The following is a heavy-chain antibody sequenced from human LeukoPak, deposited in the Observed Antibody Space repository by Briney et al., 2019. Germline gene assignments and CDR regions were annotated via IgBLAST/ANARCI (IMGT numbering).Heavy chain of an antibody. CDR2: ISGSGRST. D-gene: IGHD4-17*01. Sequence: GGSLRLSCAVSRFTFSSGAMSWVRQAPGKGLEWVSAISGSGRSTYYADSVKGRFTISRDNSKNTLYLQMNSLRAEDTALYYCANLGTTVTTPTGGYWGQGTLVTVSS. J-gene: IGHJ4*02. CDR3: ANLGTTVTTPTGGY. CDR1: RFTFSSGA. V-gene: IGHV3-23*01.